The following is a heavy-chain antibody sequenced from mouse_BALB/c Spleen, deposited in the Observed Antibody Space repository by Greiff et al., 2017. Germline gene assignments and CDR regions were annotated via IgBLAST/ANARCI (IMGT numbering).Heavy chain of an antibody. CDR2: ISYSGST. Sequence: VQLQQSGPGLVKPSQSLSLTCTVTGYSITSDYAWNWIRQFPGNKLEWMGYISYSGSTSYNPSLKSRISITRDTSKNQFFLQLNSVTTEDTATYYCARGDRSYYFDYWGQGTTLTVSS. J-gene: IGHJ2*01. CDR3: ARGDRSYYFDY. V-gene: IGHV3-2*02. D-gene: IGHD2-14*01. CDR1: GYSITSDYA.